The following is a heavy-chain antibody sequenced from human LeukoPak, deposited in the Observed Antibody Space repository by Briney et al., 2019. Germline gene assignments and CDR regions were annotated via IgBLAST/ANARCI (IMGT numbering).Heavy chain of an antibody. D-gene: IGHD1-26*01. CDR2: VHLSGAT. Sequence: PSETLSLTCAVSGGSITTTNWWSWVRQPPGKGLEWIGEVHLSGATNYNLSLESRVSVSIDKSKNHLSLEVTSVTAADTAIYYCTRESGAFSPFGFWGQGTPVTVSS. J-gene: IGHJ4*02. CDR1: GGSITTTNW. V-gene: IGHV4-4*02. CDR3: TRESGAFSPFGF.